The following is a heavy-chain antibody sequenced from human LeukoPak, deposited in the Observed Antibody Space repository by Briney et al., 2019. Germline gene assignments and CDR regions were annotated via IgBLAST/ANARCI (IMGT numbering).Heavy chain of an antibody. CDR3: AKGQRFYWFDP. J-gene: IGHJ5*02. CDR2: IKQDGSEK. Sequence: GGSLRLSCAASGFTFSSYWMSWVRQAPGKGLEWVANIKQDGSEKYYVDSVKGRFTISRDNSKNTLYLQMNSLRAEDTAVYYCAKGQRFYWFDPWGQGTLVTVSS. V-gene: IGHV3-7*03. CDR1: GFTFSSYW.